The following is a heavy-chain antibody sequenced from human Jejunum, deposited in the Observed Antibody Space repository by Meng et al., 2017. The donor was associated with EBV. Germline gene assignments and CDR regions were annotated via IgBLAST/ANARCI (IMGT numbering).Heavy chain of an antibody. D-gene: IGHD1-26*01. J-gene: IGHJ4*02. V-gene: IGHV3-15*01. CDR3: SGDIRSEWGFNY. CDR1: GFTFVNAW. Sequence: VGCGGGLVEPGGPLRLSCAASGFTFVNAWMSWVRQAPGKGLEWVGRIKSKTDGETTDYAAPVKGRFTISRDDSKNTLYLQMNSLQKEDTAMYYCSGDIRSEWGFNYWGQGNLVTVSS. CDR2: IKSKTDGETT.